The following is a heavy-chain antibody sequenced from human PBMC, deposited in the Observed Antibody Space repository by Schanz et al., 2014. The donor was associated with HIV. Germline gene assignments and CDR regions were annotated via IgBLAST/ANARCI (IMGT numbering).Heavy chain of an antibody. CDR1: GGSFRGYY. Sequence: QVQLQQWGAGLLKPSETLSLTCAVYGGSFRGYYWTWIRQFPGMGLEWIGKVRHTGGTNYNPSLKLRVAMSVDTSKTQFPLNLTSVTAADTAVYFCARGDFGGNSVDYWGHGNLVTVSS. J-gene: IGHJ4*01. CDR3: ARGDFGGNSVDY. CDR2: VRHTGGT. D-gene: IGHD2-21*02. V-gene: IGHV4-34*01.